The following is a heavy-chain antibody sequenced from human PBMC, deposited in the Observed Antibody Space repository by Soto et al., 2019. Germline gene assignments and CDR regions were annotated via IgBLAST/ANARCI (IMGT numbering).Heavy chain of an antibody. V-gene: IGHV3-72*01. CDR1: GFTFSNHY. D-gene: IGHD2-15*01. J-gene: IGHJ4*02. CDR2: IRNKANSYTT. CDR3: ARAEGHCSCGRCLDVFDY. Sequence: EVQLVESGGGLVQPGGSLRLSCAASGFTFSNHYMDWVRQAPGKGLEWVGRIRNKANSYTTEYAASVKGRFTISRDDSKSSLYLQMRSLEAEDTAVYFCARAEGHCSCGRCLDVFDYWGQGTLVTVSS.